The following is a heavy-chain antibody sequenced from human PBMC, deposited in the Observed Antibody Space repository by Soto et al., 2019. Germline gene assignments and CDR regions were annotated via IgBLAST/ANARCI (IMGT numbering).Heavy chain of an antibody. J-gene: IGHJ6*02. V-gene: IGHV1-18*01. CDR3: AMVTNYVTPTPQHV. Sequence: QVQLVQSGDEVKKPGASVRVSCKASGYIFVNYGIACVRQAPGQGLEWMGWISPYTRNTHSATKIQGRLTMTTDTHTSTAYMHLGSLTSHAPGVYYCAMVTNYVTPTPQHVRAHGTTITVSS. D-gene: IGHD2-21*02. CDR1: GYIFVNYG. CDR2: ISPYTRNT.